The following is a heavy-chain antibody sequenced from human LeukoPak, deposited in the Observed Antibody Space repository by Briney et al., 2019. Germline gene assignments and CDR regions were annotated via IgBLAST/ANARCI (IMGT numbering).Heavy chain of an antibody. D-gene: IGHD3-10*01. CDR2: IRNDGSNR. Sequence: GGSLRLSCAASGFTFSSYGMHWVRQAPGKGLEWVAFIRNDGSNRYYADSVKGRFTISRDNSKNTLYVQMNSLRAEDTAVYYCAKDYSKTSYYGSGTYYRPNWFDPWGQGTLVTVSS. J-gene: IGHJ5*02. V-gene: IGHV3-30*02. CDR1: GFTFSSYG. CDR3: AKDYSKTSYYGSGTYYRPNWFDP.